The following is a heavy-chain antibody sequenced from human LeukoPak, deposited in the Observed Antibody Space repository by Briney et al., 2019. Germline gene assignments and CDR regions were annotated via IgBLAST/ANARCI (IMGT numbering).Heavy chain of an antibody. J-gene: IGHJ4*02. CDR2: IYYTGST. CDR1: GGSISSYY. D-gene: IGHD6-6*01. Sequence: SENLSLTCTVSGGSISSYYWSWIRQPPGKGLEWIGYIYYTGSTNYNPSLKSRVTISVDMSKNQLSLKLSSVTAADTAVYYCARADSSSFPTDYWGQGTLVTVSS. V-gene: IGHV4-59*01. CDR3: ARADSSSFPTDY.